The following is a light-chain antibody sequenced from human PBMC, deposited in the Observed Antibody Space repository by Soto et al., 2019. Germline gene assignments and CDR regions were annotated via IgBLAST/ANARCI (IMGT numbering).Light chain of an antibody. J-gene: IGLJ2*01. CDR1: SSDVGGYNY. CDR3: SSYTSSSTVV. V-gene: IGLV2-14*01. Sequence: QSALTQPASVSGSPGQSITISCTGTSSDVGGYNYVSWYQQQPGKAPKLMINDVSNRPSGVSNRFSGSKSGNTASLTISGLQAEDEADYYCSSYTSSSTVVFGGGTKLTVL. CDR2: DVS.